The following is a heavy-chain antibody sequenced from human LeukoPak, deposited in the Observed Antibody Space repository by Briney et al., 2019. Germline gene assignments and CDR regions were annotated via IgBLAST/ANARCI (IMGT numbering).Heavy chain of an antibody. D-gene: IGHD6-6*01. V-gene: IGHV3-30-3*01. J-gene: IGHJ4*02. CDR1: GFTFSSYA. CDR3: AKVMAAYIAARPHPFDY. CDR2: ISYDGSNK. Sequence: TGGSLRLSCAASGFTFSSYAMHWVRQAPGKGLEWVAVISYDGSNKYDADSVKGRFTISRDNSKNTLYLQMNSLRAEDTAVYYCAKVMAAYIAARPHPFDYWGQGTLVTVSS.